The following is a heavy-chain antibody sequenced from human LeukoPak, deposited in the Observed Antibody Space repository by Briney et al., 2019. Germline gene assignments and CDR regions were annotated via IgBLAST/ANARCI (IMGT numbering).Heavy chain of an antibody. CDR1: GGSISSYY. Sequence: SETLSLTCTVSGGSISSYYWSWIRQPPGKGLEWIGSIYHSGSTYYNPSLKSRVTISVDTSKNQFSLKLSSVTAADTAVYYCARYYLGFIWGQGTMVTVSS. D-gene: IGHD2/OR15-2a*01. CDR2: IYHSGST. CDR3: ARYYLGFI. V-gene: IGHV4-59*04. J-gene: IGHJ3*02.